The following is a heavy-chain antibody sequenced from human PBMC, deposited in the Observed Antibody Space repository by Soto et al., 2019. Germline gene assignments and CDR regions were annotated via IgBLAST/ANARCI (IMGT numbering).Heavy chain of an antibody. Sequence: QVQLQESGPGLVKASQTLSLTCTLSGASVSSAEHYWSWIRQPPGKGLEWSGYTYYSGGSYYNAALQRRVSISVDTSQNQSSLKLTSVTAADTAVYYCARLSGYDPAGAAYKWGPGSLASFSS. J-gene: IGHJ4*02. CDR2: TYYSGGS. D-gene: IGHD5-12*01. CDR1: GASVSSAEHY. CDR3: ARLSGYDPAGAAYK. V-gene: IGHV4-30-4*01.